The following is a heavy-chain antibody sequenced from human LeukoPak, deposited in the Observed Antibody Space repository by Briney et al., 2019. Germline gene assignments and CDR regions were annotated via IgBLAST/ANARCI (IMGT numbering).Heavy chain of an antibody. D-gene: IGHD3-16*01. CDR2: ISPSGTDI. CDR1: GFTFTDTY. V-gene: IGHV3-11*01. J-gene: IGHJ4*02. Sequence: GGSLRLSCAVSGFTFTDTYMTWIRQAPGKGLESLSYISPSGTDISYADSVKGRFTISRDNSRNTLFLQMNSLKADDTAVYYCAKGGGGVLASWGQGTLVTVSS. CDR3: AKGGGGVLAS.